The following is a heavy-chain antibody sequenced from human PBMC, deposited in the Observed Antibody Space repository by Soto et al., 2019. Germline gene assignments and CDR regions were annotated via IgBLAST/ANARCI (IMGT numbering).Heavy chain of an antibody. D-gene: IGHD3-22*01. Sequence: SETLSLTCTVSGGSISSGDYYWCWIRQPPGKGLEWIGYIYYSGSTYYNPSLKSRVTISVDTSKNHFSLKLSSVTAADTAVYYCARVKPQHDSSGMNDYWGQGTLVTVSS. CDR1: GGSISSGDYY. V-gene: IGHV4-30-4*01. J-gene: IGHJ4*02. CDR2: IYYSGST. CDR3: ARVKPQHDSSGMNDY.